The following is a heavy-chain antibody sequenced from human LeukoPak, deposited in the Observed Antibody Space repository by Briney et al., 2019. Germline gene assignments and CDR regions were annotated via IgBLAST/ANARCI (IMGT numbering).Heavy chain of an antibody. D-gene: IGHD1-26*01. Sequence: GGSLRLSCAASGFTFSSSAMSWVRQAPGKGREWVSGISGSGGGTYYADSVKGRFTISRDNSKNTLYLQMNSLRAEDTAVYYCARNGGSYFFGYWGQGTLVTVSS. J-gene: IGHJ4*02. CDR2: ISGSGGGT. V-gene: IGHV3-23*01. CDR3: ARNGGSYFFGY. CDR1: GFTFSSSA.